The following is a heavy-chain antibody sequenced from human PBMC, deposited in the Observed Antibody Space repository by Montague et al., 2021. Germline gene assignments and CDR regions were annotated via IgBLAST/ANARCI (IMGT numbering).Heavy chain of an antibody. D-gene: IGHD2-2*01. J-gene: IGHJ6*02. CDR2: IYPDDSDT. CDR1: GYSFTNYW. CDR3: ARLPYCSSTYCYGGMDV. V-gene: IGHV5-51*01. Sequence: QSGAEVKKPGESLKISCKGSGYSFTNYWIGWVRQMPGKGLEWMGIIYPDDSDTRYSPSFQGQVTISADKSISTAYLQWSSLKASDTAMYYCARLPYCSSTYCYGGMDVWGQGTTVTVSS.